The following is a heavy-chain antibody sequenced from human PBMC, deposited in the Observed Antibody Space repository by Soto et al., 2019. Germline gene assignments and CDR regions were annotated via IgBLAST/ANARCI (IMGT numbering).Heavy chain of an antibody. CDR3: ARQLYTVTTDYFDY. V-gene: IGHV3-53*01. J-gene: IGHJ4*02. D-gene: IGHD4-17*01. Sequence: LRLSCAASGFTVSSNYMSWVRQAPGKGLEWVSVIYSGGSTYYADSVKGRFTISRDNSKNTLYLQMNSLRAEDTAVYYCARQLYTVTTDYFDYWGQGTLVTVSS. CDR2: IYSGGST. CDR1: GFTVSSNY.